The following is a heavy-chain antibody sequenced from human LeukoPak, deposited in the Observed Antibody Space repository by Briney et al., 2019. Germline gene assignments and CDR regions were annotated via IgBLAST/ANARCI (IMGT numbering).Heavy chain of an antibody. J-gene: IGHJ3*02. CDR3: ARDIRLTTKENRAFDI. D-gene: IGHD1/OR15-1a*01. V-gene: IGHV3-74*01. Sequence: GGSLRLSCAASGFTFSNYWMHWVRQAPGKGLVWVSRINTDGSSTTDADSVEGQFTISRDNAKNTLYLQMNSLRAEDTAVYYCARDIRLTTKENRAFDIWGQGTMVAVSS. CDR1: GFTFSNYW. CDR2: INTDGSST.